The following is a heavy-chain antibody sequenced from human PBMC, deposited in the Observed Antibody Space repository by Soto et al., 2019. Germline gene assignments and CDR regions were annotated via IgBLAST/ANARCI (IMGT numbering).Heavy chain of an antibody. J-gene: IGHJ4*02. D-gene: IGHD3-16*01. CDR2: ISAYNGNT. Sequence: ASVKVSCKASGYTFTSYGISWVRQAPGQGIEWMGWISAYNGNTNYAQNFQGRVTMTTDTSTSTAYMELRSLSSDHPAVYYCAGGGSPFDYWGEGTLVTVSS. CDR3: AGGGSPFDY. V-gene: IGHV1-18*01. CDR1: GYTFTSYG.